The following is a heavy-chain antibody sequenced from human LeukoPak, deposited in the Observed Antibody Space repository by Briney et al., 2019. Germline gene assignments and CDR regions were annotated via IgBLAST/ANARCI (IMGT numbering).Heavy chain of an antibody. J-gene: IGHJ5*02. CDR2: IWYGGSNK. D-gene: IGHD4-17*01. CDR3: AKDLAYGDYDPGALDP. CDR1: GFTFSSYG. V-gene: IGHV3-30*02. Sequence: GGSLRLSCAASGFTFSSYGMHWVRQAPGKGLEWVAVIWYGGSNKYYADSVKGRLTISRDNSKNTLYLQMNSLRAEDTAVYYCAKDLAYGDYDPGALDPWGQGTLVTVSS.